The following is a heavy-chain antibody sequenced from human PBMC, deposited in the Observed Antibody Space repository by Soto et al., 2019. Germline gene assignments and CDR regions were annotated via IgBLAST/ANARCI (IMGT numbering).Heavy chain of an antibody. D-gene: IGHD6-19*01. V-gene: IGHV4-59*01. CDR2: IYYSGST. Sequence: SETLSLTCTVSGGSISSYYWSWIRQPPGKGLEWIGYIYYSGSTNYNPSLKSRVTISVDTSKNQFSLKLSSVTAADTAVYYCAREGPKGSADYWGQGTLVTVS. J-gene: IGHJ4*02. CDR1: GGSISSYY. CDR3: AREGPKGSADY.